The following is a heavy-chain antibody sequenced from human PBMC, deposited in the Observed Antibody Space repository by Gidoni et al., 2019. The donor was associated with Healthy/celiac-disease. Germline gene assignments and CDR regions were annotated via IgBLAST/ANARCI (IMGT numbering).Heavy chain of an antibody. CDR1: GYTFTSSG. Sequence: QVQLVQSGAEVKKPGASVKVSCKASGYTFTSSGISWVRQAPGQGLEWMGWISAYNGNTNYAQKLQGRVTMTTDTSTSTAYMELRSLRSDDTAVYYCARDEDGENYSNYGYGKSIPYWGQGTLVTVSS. J-gene: IGHJ4*02. CDR3: ARDEDGENYSNYGYGKSIPY. V-gene: IGHV1-18*01. D-gene: IGHD4-4*01. CDR2: ISAYNGNT.